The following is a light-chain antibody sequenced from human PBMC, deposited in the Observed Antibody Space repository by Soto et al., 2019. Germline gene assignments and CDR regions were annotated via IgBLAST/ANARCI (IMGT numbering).Light chain of an antibody. V-gene: IGKV3-20*01. CDR3: QQYGNSPYT. CDR2: GIS. Sequence: EILLTQSTGTLSLSPGETATLSCRASQSVPGTYLAWYLQTPGQPPRLLIYGISKSATGIPDRFRGSGSGTDFSLTCSRLEPDDFAVYYCQQYGNSPYTFGQGTKVEIK. CDR1: QSVPGTY. J-gene: IGKJ2*01.